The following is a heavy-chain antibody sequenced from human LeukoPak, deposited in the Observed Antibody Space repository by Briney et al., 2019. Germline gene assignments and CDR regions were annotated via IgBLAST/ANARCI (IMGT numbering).Heavy chain of an antibody. D-gene: IGHD6-19*01. V-gene: IGHV3-23*01. Sequence: HPGGTLRLSCAASGFTFSSYGMSWVRQAPGKGLEWVSAISGSGGSTYYADSVKGRFTISRDNSKNTLYLQMGSLRAEDMAVYYCARGSSVAVAATMKYYFDYWGQGTLVTVSS. CDR3: ARGSSVAVAATMKYYFDY. CDR2: ISGSGGST. J-gene: IGHJ4*02. CDR1: GFTFSSYG.